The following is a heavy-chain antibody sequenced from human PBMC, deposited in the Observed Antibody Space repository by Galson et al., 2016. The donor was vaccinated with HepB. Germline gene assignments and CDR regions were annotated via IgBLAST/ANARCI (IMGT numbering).Heavy chain of an antibody. CDR3: ARGDYGAYSPFGMDV. J-gene: IGHJ6*02. D-gene: IGHD4-17*01. CDR1: GFTFSSYA. CDR2: IWYDGSHE. V-gene: IGHV3-33*01. Sequence: SLRLSCAASGFTFSSYAMHWVRQAPGTGLEWVAVIWYDGSHEYYADSVKGRFTISRDNSKNTVYLQMNSLRAEDTAVYYCARGDYGAYSPFGMDVWGQGTTVTVSS.